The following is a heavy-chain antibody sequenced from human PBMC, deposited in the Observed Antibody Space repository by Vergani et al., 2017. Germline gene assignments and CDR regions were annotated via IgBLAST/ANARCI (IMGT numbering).Heavy chain of an antibody. J-gene: IGHJ6*02. Sequence: QVQLVQSGAEVKKPGASVKVSCKASGYTFTSYAMHWVRQAPGQRLEWMGWINAGNGNTKYSQKFQGRVTITRDTSASTAYMELSSLRSEDTAVYYCAGPPAGTFGWYVYDGMDVWGQGTTVTVSS. CDR1: GYTFTSYA. D-gene: IGHD6-19*01. CDR3: AGPPAGTFGWYVYDGMDV. CDR2: INAGNGNT. V-gene: IGHV1-3*01.